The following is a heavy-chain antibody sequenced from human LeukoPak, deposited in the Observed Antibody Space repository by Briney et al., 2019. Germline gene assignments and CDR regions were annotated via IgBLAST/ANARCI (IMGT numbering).Heavy chain of an antibody. CDR1: GFTFTSYG. V-gene: IGHV3-33*01. D-gene: IGHD3-10*01. Sequence: PGGSLRLSCAASGFTFTSYGMHWVRQAPGKGLEWVAVIWYDGSNKCYADSVKGRFTISRDNSKNTLYLQMNSLRAEDTAVYYCARAMVRGVTGYYYYYYGMDVWGQGTTVTVSS. J-gene: IGHJ6*02. CDR3: ARAMVRGVTGYYYYYYGMDV. CDR2: IWYDGSNK.